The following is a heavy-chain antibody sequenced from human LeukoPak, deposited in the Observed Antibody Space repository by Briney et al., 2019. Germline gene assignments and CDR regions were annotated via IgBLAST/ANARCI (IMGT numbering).Heavy chain of an antibody. CDR2: ISSSSSYI. Sequence: GGSLRLSCAASGFTFSSYSMNWVRQAPGKGLEWVSSISSSSSYIYYADSVKGRFTISRDNAKNSLYLQMNSPRAEDTAVYYCARAMIVDQIDYWGQGTLVTVSS. CDR1: GFTFSSYS. D-gene: IGHD3-22*01. V-gene: IGHV3-21*01. CDR3: ARAMIVDQIDY. J-gene: IGHJ4*02.